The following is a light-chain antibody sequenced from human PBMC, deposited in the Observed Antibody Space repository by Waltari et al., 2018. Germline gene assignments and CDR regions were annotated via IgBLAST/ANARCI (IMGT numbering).Light chain of an antibody. V-gene: IGKV3-20*01. CDR1: QTVGSSS. CDR3: QQHGTLPAT. J-gene: IGKJ1*01. CDR2: RAS. Sequence: EIVLTQSPGTASLSPGERVTLSCRASQTVGSSSLAWYQQKPGQAPRLVISRASRRAPGIPDMCSVSGSGSDFSLTISRLEPEDFAVYYCQQHGTLPATFGQGTKVEIK.